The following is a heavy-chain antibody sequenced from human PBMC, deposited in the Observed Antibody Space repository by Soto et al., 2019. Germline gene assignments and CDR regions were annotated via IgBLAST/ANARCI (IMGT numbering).Heavy chain of an antibody. Sequence: QVQLMQSGAEVKKPGASVKVSCKASGDTFTDYYIHWVRQAPGQGLEWMGTVNPSGGHTTYAQHFLGRVTMTRDTSTCALYMELTSLTSDAAAIYYCARGGHVVVGTAALDYWGQGTLVTVSS. J-gene: IGHJ4*02. CDR2: VNPSGGHT. CDR1: GDTFTDYY. V-gene: IGHV1-46*01. CDR3: ARGGHVVVGTAALDY. D-gene: IGHD2-21*02.